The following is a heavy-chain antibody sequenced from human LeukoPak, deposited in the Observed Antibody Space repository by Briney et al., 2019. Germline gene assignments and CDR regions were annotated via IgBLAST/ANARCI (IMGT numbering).Heavy chain of an antibody. CDR2: ISGSGGST. Sequence: PGGSLRLSCAASGFTFSSYAMSWVRQAPGKGLEWVSAISGSGGSTYYADSVKGRFTISRDNAKNSLYLQMNSLRAEDTAVYYCARDQRQWLGADAFDIWGQGTMVTVSS. J-gene: IGHJ3*02. CDR3: ARDQRQWLGADAFDI. V-gene: IGHV3-23*01. CDR1: GFTFSSYA. D-gene: IGHD6-19*01.